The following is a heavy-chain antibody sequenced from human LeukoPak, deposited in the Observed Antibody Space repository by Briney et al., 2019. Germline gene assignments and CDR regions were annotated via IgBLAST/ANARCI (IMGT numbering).Heavy chain of an antibody. CDR3: ARGKGSWRNYGMDV. V-gene: IGHV3-66*01. CDR1: GFTVSSNY. CDR2: IYSGGST. J-gene: IGHJ6*02. Sequence: PGWFLRFSHAASGFTVSSNYMSGVRQATGKGLEWVSVIYSGGSTYYADSVKGRFTISRDNSKNTLYLQMNSLRAEDTAVYYCARGKGSWRNYGMDVSGQGTTVTVSS. D-gene: IGHD6-13*01.